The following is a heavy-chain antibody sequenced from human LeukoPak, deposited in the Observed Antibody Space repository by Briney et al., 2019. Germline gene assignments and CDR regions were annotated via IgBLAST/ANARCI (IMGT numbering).Heavy chain of an antibody. Sequence: GGSLRLSCVGSGFTFRSHVMSWVRQAPEKGLEFVSGIYENGGTTYYADSVKGRFSISRDNSKNTLYLQMDSLRGEDTAVYYCAKDFRIGYSAHFDYWGQGALVTVSS. V-gene: IGHV3-23*01. CDR3: AKDFRIGYSAHFDY. CDR2: IYENGGTT. J-gene: IGHJ4*02. D-gene: IGHD2-21*01. CDR1: GFTFRSHV.